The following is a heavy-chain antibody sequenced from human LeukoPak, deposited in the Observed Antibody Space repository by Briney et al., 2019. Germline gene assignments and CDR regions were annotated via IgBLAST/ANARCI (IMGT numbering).Heavy chain of an antibody. CDR1: GFTFSSYA. D-gene: IGHD2-21*02. J-gene: IGHJ4*02. Sequence: GGSLRLSCAASGFTFSSYAMSWVRQAPGNGLEWVSAISGSGGRTYYADSVKGRFTISRDNSKNTLYLQMNSLRAEDTAVYYCAKDIMSDTAALFDYWGQGTLVTVSS. V-gene: IGHV3-23*01. CDR3: AKDIMSDTAALFDY. CDR2: ISGSGGRT.